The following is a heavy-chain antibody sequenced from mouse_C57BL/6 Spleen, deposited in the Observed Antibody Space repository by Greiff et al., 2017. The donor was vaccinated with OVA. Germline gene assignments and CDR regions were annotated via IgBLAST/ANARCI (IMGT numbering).Heavy chain of an antibody. J-gene: IGHJ2*01. CDR1: GFTFSSYA. D-gene: IGHD2-2*01. V-gene: IGHV5-9-1*02. Sequence: EVQLVESGAGLVKPGGSLKLSCAASGFTFSSYAMSWVRQTPEKRLEWVAYISSGGDYIYYADTVKGRFTISRDNARNTLYLQMSSLKSEDTAMYYCTRATMVTTYYFDYWGQGTTLTVSS. CDR3: TRATMVTTYYFDY. CDR2: ISSGGDYI.